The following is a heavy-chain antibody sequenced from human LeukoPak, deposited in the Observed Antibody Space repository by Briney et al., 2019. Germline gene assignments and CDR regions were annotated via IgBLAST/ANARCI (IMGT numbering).Heavy chain of an antibody. J-gene: IGHJ6*03. D-gene: IGHD3-9*01. CDR3: ARLGGYDISTGLWSYYYMDV. CDR2: IYHSGST. CDR1: GCSISSGYY. V-gene: IGHV4-38-2*01. Sequence: PSETLSLTCAVSGCSISSGYYWGWIRQPPGKGLEWIGSIYHSGSTYYNPSLKSRVTISVDTSKNQFSLKLSSVTAADTAVYYCARLGGYDISTGLWSYYYMDVWGKGTTVTVSS.